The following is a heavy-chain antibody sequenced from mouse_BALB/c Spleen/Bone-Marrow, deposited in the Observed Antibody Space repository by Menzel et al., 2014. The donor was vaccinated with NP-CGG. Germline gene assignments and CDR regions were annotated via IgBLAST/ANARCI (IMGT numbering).Heavy chain of an antibody. V-gene: IGHV5-12*02. CDR3: ARQQAYAMDY. D-gene: IGHD3-2*02. Sequence: EVKLVESGGGLVQPGGSLKLSCATSGFTFSDYYMYWVRQTPEKRLEWVAYITKGGGSTYYPDIVKGRFTISRDNAKNTLYLQMSRLKSEDTAMYYCARQQAYAMDYWGQGTSVTVSS. CDR1: GFTFSDYY. J-gene: IGHJ4*01. CDR2: ITKGGGST.